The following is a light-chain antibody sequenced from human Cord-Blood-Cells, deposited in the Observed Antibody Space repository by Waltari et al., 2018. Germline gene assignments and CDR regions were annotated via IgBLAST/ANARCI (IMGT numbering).Light chain of an antibody. Sequence: QLVLTQSPSASASLGASVKPTGTLSSAHSGHPLASHQQQPEKGPRYLMKLNSDGSHSKGDGIPDRFSGSSSGAERYLTISSLQSEDEADYYCQTWGTGIQVFGGGTKLTVL. CDR3: QTWGTGIQV. CDR1: SAHSGHP. J-gene: IGLJ3*02. CDR2: LNSDGSH. V-gene: IGLV4-69*01.